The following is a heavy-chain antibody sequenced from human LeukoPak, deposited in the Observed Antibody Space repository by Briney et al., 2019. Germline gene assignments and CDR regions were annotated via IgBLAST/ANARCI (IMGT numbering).Heavy chain of an antibody. CDR3: ARIIVVENFDAFDI. CDR2: INHSGST. J-gene: IGHJ3*02. D-gene: IGHD3-22*01. Sequence: SETLSLTCTVSGGSISSYYWSWIRQPPGKGLEWIGEINHSGSTNYNPSLKSRVTISVDTSKNQFSLKLSSVTAADTAVYYCARIIVVENFDAFDIWGQGTMVTVSS. CDR1: GGSISSYY. V-gene: IGHV4-34*01.